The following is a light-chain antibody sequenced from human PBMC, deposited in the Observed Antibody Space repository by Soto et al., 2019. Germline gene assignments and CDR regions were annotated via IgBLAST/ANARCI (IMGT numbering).Light chain of an antibody. CDR2: GAS. CDR1: QSVSTNF. Sequence: EIVLSQSPGTLSLSPGEGATLSCRASQSVSTNFFAWYQQKPGQAPRLLIYGASTRATGIPDRFSGSGSGTDFTFTISRLEPEDFAVYYCQQYGRTSWTFGQGTKVEIK. V-gene: IGKV3-20*01. J-gene: IGKJ1*01. CDR3: QQYGRTSWT.